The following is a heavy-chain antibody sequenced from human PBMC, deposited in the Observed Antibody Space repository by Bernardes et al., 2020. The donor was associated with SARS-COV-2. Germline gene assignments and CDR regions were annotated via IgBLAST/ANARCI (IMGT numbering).Heavy chain of an antibody. CDR2: IYPGDSDT. D-gene: IGHD6-13*01. V-gene: IGHV5-51*01. CDR1: GYRLTSYW. CDR3: ARRLAAAEYYYYYGMDV. J-gene: IGHJ6*02. Sequence: GASLKISSNGSGYRLTSYWVGWVRTMPGNGLEWMGIIYPGDSDTRYSPSFQGQVTISADKSISTAYLQWSSLKASDTAMYYCARRLAAAEYYYYYGMDVWGQGTTVTVSS.